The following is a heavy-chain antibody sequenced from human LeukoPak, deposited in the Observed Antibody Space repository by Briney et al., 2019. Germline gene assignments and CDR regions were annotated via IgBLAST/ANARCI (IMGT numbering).Heavy chain of an antibody. D-gene: IGHD5-12*01. J-gene: IGHJ4*02. CDR1: GYTFTGYY. CDR2: IDPKNGGT. V-gene: IGHV1-2*02. CDR3: APTHGNGYYYYDY. Sequence: ASVKVSCKASGYTFTGYYIHWVRQAPGQGPEWMGWIDPKNGGTDHAQRFQGRVTMTRDTSISTAYKELTNLRSDDTAVYYCAPTHGNGYYYYDYWGQGTQVTVSS.